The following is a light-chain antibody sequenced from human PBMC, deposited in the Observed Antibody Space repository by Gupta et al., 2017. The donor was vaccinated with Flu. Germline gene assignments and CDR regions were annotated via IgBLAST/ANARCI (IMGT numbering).Light chain of an antibody. Sequence: EIVLTQYPASLSLSPGERATLSCRASQSVSSYLAWYHQKPGQAPRLLIYDASYRAPGIPARFSGSGSSAPFTLTIITRVTADFAVYSCWHRSNLPLTFGRGTKVEIK. CDR2: DAS. CDR3: WHRSNLPLT. V-gene: IGKV3-11*01. CDR1: QSVSSY. J-gene: IGKJ4*01.